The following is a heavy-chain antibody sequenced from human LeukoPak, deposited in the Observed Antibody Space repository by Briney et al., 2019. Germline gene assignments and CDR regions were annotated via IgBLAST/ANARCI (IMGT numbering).Heavy chain of an antibody. Sequence: GGSLRLSCAASGFTFSYYWMSWVRQAPGKGLEWLVKIKKDGSDNYYVVSVKGRFTISRDNAKNSLYLKMNRLRDEDTAVYYCAREGTWDFDYWGQGTLVTVSS. CDR1: GFTFSYYW. D-gene: IGHD3-16*01. CDR3: AREGTWDFDY. J-gene: IGHJ4*02. V-gene: IGHV3-7*04. CDR2: IKKDGSDN.